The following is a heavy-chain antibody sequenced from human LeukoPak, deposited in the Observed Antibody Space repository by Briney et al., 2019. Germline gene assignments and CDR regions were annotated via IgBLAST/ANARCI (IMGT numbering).Heavy chain of an antibody. Sequence: GESLKISCKGSGYSFTSYWIGWVRQMPGKGLEWMGIIYPGDSDTRYSPSFQGQVTISADKSISTAYLQWSSLKASDTAMYYCARTGIAAAGLNWFDPWGQGTLVTGSS. CDR2: IYPGDSDT. CDR1: GYSFTSYW. D-gene: IGHD6-13*01. J-gene: IGHJ5*02. V-gene: IGHV5-51*01. CDR3: ARTGIAAAGLNWFDP.